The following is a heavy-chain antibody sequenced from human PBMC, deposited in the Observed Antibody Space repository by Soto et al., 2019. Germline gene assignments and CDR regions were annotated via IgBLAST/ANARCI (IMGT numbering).Heavy chain of an antibody. J-gene: IGHJ4*02. CDR2: ISASGYST. D-gene: IGHD3-16*01. V-gene: IGHV3-23*01. CDR1: GFTFSDSA. Sequence: EVQLLESGGGLVQPGESLRLSCAASGFTFSDSAMGWVRQAPGKGLEWVSSISASGYSTYYADSVNGRFTISRDTSKNTLYMKTNSLRAEDTAMYYCAKMGRDAYKPIDSWGQVSLVTVSS. CDR3: AKMGRDAYKPIDS.